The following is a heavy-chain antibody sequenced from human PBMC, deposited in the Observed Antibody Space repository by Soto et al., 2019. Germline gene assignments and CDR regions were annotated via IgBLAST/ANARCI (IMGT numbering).Heavy chain of an antibody. Sequence: EVQLVETGGGLIQPGGSLRLSCAASGFTVSSNYMSWVRQAPGKGLEWVSVIYSGGSTYYADSVKGRFTISRDNSKNTLYLQMNSLRAEDTAVYYCAMAIESYDLRGASLWYYGMDVWGQGTTVTVSS. J-gene: IGHJ6*02. CDR2: IYSGGST. V-gene: IGHV3-53*02. CDR3: AMAIESYDLRGASLWYYGMDV. CDR1: GFTVSSNY. D-gene: IGHD5-12*01.